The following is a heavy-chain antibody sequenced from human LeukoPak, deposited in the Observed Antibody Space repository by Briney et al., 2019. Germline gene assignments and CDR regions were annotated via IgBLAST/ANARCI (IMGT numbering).Heavy chain of an antibody. CDR1: GGSTSSYY. CDR2: TYYSGST. D-gene: IGHD6-19*01. V-gene: IGHV4-59*01. CDR3: ANSLSGWTYFDY. J-gene: IGHJ4*02. Sequence: SETLSLTCTVSGGSTSSYYWSWIRQPPGKGLEWIGYTYYSGSTNYNPSLKSRVTISVDTSKIQFSLKLSSVTAADTAVYYCANSLSGWTYFDYWGQGTLVTVSS.